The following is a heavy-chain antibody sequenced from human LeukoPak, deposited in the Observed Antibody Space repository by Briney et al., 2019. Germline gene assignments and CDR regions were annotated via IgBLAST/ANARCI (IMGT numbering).Heavy chain of an antibody. J-gene: IGHJ4*02. D-gene: IGHD4-17*01. CDR1: GLAVRNNA. V-gene: IGHV3-23*01. CDR3: ATLYGDYGAY. CDR2: ISGNGGT. Sequence: GGSLRLSCVASGLAVRNNAMTWVRQAPGKGLEWVAAISGNGGTYYADSVKGRFTISRDTSKNTLYLQMNSMRAEDTALYSCATLYGDYGAYWGQGTLVTVSA.